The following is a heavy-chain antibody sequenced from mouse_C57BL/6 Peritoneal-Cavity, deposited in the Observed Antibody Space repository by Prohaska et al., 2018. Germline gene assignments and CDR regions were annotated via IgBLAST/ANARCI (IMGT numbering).Heavy chain of an antibody. D-gene: IGHD1-1*01. Sequence: RPGSSVKLSCKASGYTFTSYWMDWVKQRPGQGLEWIGNIYPSDSETHYNQKFKDKATLTVDKSSSTAYMQLSSLTSEDSAVYYCAPITTVGLDYWGQGTTLTVSS. J-gene: IGHJ2*01. V-gene: IGHV1-61*01. CDR1: GYTFTSYW. CDR2: IYPSDSET. CDR3: APITTVGLDY.